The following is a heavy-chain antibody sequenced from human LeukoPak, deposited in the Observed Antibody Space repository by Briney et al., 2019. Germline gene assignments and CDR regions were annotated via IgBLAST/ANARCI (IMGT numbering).Heavy chain of an antibody. J-gene: IGHJ4*02. D-gene: IGHD4-17*01. V-gene: IGHV3-23*01. CDR3: AKEARWTVTTTYYFDY. Sequence: GGSLRLSCAASGFTFSSYAMGWVRQAPGKGLEWVSAISGSGGSTYYADSVKGRFTISRDNSKNTLYLQMNSLRAEDTAVYYCAKEARWTVTTTYYFDYWGQGTLVTVSS. CDR1: GFTFSSYA. CDR2: ISGSGGST.